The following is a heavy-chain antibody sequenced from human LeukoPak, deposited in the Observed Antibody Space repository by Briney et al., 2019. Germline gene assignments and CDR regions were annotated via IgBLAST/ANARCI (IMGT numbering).Heavy chain of an antibody. V-gene: IGHV3-15*01. CDR3: TTRELRYYGSGTYPVAFDI. CDR2: IRSKSDHGTT. Sequence: PGGSLRLSCAASGFTFSNAWMNWVRQAPGQGLEWVGRIRSKSDHGTTDCDAPGKGRVTSSRADSTNTLYLQMNSLKTEDTDVYYCTTRELRYYGSGTYPVAFDIWGQGTMVTVSS. J-gene: IGHJ3*02. D-gene: IGHD3-10*01. CDR1: GFTFSNAW.